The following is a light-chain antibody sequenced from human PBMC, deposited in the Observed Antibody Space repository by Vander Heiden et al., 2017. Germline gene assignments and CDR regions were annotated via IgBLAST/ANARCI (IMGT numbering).Light chain of an antibody. Sequence: DIQMTQSPSSLSASVGDRVTITCQASQDINRYLNWYQQKPGKAPKLLIFDASNLLTGVSSRFSGSGSGTEYSFTINSLQPEDIGTYYCQQYDNVPQITFGGGTKVEI. V-gene: IGKV1-33*01. CDR1: QDINRY. CDR2: DAS. J-gene: IGKJ4*01. CDR3: QQYDNVPQIT.